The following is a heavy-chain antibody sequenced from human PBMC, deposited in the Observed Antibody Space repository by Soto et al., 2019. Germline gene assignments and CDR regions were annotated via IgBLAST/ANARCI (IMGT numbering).Heavy chain of an antibody. J-gene: IGHJ4*02. Sequence: PSETLSLTCTVSGDSFSSYYWSWIRQPPGKGLEWIGYIYYSGTTNYNPSLKSRLTISVDTSQNQFSLKLNSVTAADTAVYYCARSFYYYVSSGYAHYFDYWGQGALVTVSS. CDR1: GDSFSSYY. CDR3: ARSFYYYVSSGYAHYFDY. V-gene: IGHV4-59*01. CDR2: IYYSGTT. D-gene: IGHD3-22*01.